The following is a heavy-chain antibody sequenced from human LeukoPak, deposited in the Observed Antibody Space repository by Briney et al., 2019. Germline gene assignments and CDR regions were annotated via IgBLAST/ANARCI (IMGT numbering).Heavy chain of an antibody. CDR1: GGSISSY. D-gene: IGHD3-10*01. J-gene: IGHJ4*02. CDR3: ARVRYYYGSGSYYNPFDY. CDR2: IYYSGGT. Sequence: PSETLSLTCTVSGGSISSYWSWIRQPPGKGLEWIGYIYYSGGTNYNPSLKSRVTISVDTSKNQFSLTLSSVTAADTAVYYCARVRYYYGSGSYYNPFDYWGQGTLVTVSS. V-gene: IGHV4-59*01.